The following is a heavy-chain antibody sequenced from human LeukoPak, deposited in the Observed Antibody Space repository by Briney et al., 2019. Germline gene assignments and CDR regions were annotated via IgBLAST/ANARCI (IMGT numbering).Heavy chain of an antibody. V-gene: IGHV3-30*03. J-gene: IGHJ4*02. CDR1: GFTFSTCG. D-gene: IGHD6-13*01. CDR2: ISYDGSYK. CDR3: ATAKEALSSSWYLSVDY. Sequence: GGSLRLSCAASGFTFSTCGMHWVRQAPGKGLEWVTVISYDGSYKYYADSVKGRFTISRDNSKNTLYLQMNSLRAEDTAVYYCATAKEALSSSWYLSVDYWGQGTLVTVSS.